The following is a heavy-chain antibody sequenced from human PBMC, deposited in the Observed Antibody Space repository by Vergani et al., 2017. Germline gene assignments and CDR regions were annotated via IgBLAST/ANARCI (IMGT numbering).Heavy chain of an antibody. CDR2: MNGDGDTI. CDR1: GFTFHEYW. CDR3: ARARKFRFGVVWENWFDP. Sequence: EVELVESGGGLVQPGGSLRLSCAASGFTFHEYWMHWARQVPGKGLVWVSGMNGDGDTISYADSVKGRFTISRDNAKNTLVLQMNSLRAEDTAVYYCARARKFRFGVVWENWFDPWGQGTLVTVSS. D-gene: IGHD3-3*01. V-gene: IGHV3-74*01. J-gene: IGHJ5*02.